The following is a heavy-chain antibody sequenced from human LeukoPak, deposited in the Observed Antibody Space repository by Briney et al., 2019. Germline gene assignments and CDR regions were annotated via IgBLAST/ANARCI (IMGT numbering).Heavy chain of an antibody. CDR3: ARDGGYSGYDWHDY. V-gene: IGHV3-9*01. CDR2: ISWNSGSL. D-gene: IGHD5-12*01. CDR1: GFTFDDYV. J-gene: IGHJ4*02. Sequence: GGSLRLSCAASGFTFDDYVMHWVRQAPGKGLEWVSGISWNSGSLGYADSVKGRFTISRDNAKNSLYLQMNSLRAEDTAVYYCARDGGYSGYDWHDYWGQGTLVTVSS.